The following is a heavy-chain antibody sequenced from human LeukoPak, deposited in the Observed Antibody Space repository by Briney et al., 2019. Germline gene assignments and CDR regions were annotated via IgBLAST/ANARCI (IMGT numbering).Heavy chain of an antibody. J-gene: IGHJ4*02. CDR2: IYYSGST. V-gene: IGHV4-59*01. Sequence: SETLSLTCAVYGGSFSGYYWSWIRQPPGKGLEWIGYIYYSGSTNYNPSLKSRVTISVDTSKNQFSLKLSSLTAADTAVYYCARCEKYSCTYWGQGTLVTVSS. D-gene: IGHD2-15*01. CDR3: ARCEKYSCTY. CDR1: GGSFSGYY.